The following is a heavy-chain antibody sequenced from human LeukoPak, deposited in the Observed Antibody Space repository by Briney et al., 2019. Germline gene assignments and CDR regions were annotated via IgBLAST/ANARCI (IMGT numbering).Heavy chain of an antibody. D-gene: IGHD5-24*01. J-gene: IGHJ4*02. CDR1: GFTFSDC. CDR2: IGIDSGNT. CDR3: ARDYKYAFDN. V-gene: IGHV3-48*01. Sequence: LPGGSLRLSWAASGFTFSDCMNWVRQAPGKGLEWISYIGIDSGNTNYADSVKGRFTISAEKAQNSLYLQMNSLRVEDTAVYYCARDYKYAFDNWGQGTLVTVSS.